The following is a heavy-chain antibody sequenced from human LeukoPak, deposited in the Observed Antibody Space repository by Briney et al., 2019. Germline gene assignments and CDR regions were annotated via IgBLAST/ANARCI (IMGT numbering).Heavy chain of an antibody. Sequence: PSETLSLTCTVTVSGGSISSDSFYGGWIRQPPGKGLEWIGSVYYSGSTYYNPSLKSRLAISVDTSKNQFSLKLSSVTAADTAVYYCASPGINGDWLAHFDYWGQGTLVTVSS. J-gene: IGHJ4*02. CDR2: VYYSGST. CDR1: GGSISSDSFY. V-gene: IGHV4-39*01. D-gene: IGHD6-19*01. CDR3: ASPGINGDWLAHFDY.